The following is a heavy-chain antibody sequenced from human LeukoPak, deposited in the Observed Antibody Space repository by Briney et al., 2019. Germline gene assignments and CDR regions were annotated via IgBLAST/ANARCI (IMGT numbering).Heavy chain of an antibody. CDR2: INPNNGVT. J-gene: IGHJ3*02. Sequence: ASVKVSGKASGYTFTGYYMHWLRQAPRQGLEWMGWINPNNGVTKYAQNFQGRVTMTRDTSISTACMEVSRLTSDDTAVYYCTREGPLGGATDGFDIWGQGTMVTVSS. CDR3: TREGPLGGATDGFDI. D-gene: IGHD1-26*01. CDR1: GYTFTGYY. V-gene: IGHV1-2*02.